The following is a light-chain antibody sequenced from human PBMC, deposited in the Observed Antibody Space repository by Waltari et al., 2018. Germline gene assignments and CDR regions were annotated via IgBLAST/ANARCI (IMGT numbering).Light chain of an antibody. CDR1: QSVSSN. CDR2: DAS. J-gene: IGKJ1*01. V-gene: IGKV3-15*01. Sequence: VMTQSPATLSVSPGARATLTCRARQSVSSNLAWYQQTPGQAPRLLIYDASTRATGIPARFSGSGSGTEFNLTISSLQSEDFAVYYCQQYDNWPRAFGQGTKVEIK. CDR3: QQYDNWPRA.